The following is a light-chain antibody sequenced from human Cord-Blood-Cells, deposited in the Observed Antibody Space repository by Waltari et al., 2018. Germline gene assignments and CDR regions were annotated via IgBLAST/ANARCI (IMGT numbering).Light chain of an antibody. V-gene: IGKV2-28*01. J-gene: IGKJ2*01. CDR3: MQALQTPRYT. Sequence: IAMTQSPLSLLVTRGEPAPISCRSSQSLLHSNGYNYLDWYLQQPGQSPQLLIYLGSNRASGGPDRFSGSGSGTDFTLKISRVVAADVWVYYCMQALQTPRYTFGQGTKLEIK. CDR1: QSLLHSNGYNY. CDR2: LGS.